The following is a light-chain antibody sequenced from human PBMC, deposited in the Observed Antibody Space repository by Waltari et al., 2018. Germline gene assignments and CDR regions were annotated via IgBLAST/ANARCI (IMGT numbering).Light chain of an antibody. CDR1: SNDVGGYKY. J-gene: IGLJ1*01. V-gene: IGLV2-8*01. Sequence: QSALTQPPSASGSPGQSVTISCTGTSNDVGGYKYVSWYQHHPGKVPKLIIYEVSNRPAGFPDRFSGPKSGNTASLTVSGLQADDEADYYCCSYAGSLTFYVFGTGTKVTVL. CDR3: CSYAGSLTFYV. CDR2: EVS.